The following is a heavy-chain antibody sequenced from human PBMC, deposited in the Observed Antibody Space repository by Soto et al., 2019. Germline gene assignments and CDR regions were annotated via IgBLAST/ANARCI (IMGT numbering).Heavy chain of an antibody. Sequence: QVQLVQSGAEVKKPGASVKVSCKASGYTFTSYDINWVRQATGQGLEWMGWMNPNSGNTGYAQKFQGRVTMTRNTSISTAYMELSSRRSEDTAGYYCARGPGSWYYYYMDVWGKGTTVTVSS. CDR1: GYTFTSYD. CDR3: ARGPGSWYYYYMDV. V-gene: IGHV1-8*01. J-gene: IGHJ6*03. D-gene: IGHD6-13*01. CDR2: MNPNSGNT.